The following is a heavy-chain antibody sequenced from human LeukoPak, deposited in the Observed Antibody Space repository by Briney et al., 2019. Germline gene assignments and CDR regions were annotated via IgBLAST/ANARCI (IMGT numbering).Heavy chain of an antibody. D-gene: IGHD6-13*01. Sequence: SETLSLTCTVSGGSISSYYWSWIRQPAGKGLEWIGRIYTSGGTNYNPSLKSRVTMSVDTSKNQFSLKLSSVTAADTAVYYCARSRIAAAGTRPTDAFDIWGQGTMVTVSS. CDR3: ARSRIAAAGTRPTDAFDI. CDR2: IYTSGGT. CDR1: GGSISSYY. J-gene: IGHJ3*02. V-gene: IGHV4-4*07.